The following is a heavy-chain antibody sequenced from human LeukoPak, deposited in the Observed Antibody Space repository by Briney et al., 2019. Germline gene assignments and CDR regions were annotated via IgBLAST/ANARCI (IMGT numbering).Heavy chain of an antibody. Sequence: SVKVSCKASGGTFSSYAISWVRQAPGQGLEWMGGIIPIFGTANYAQKFQGRVTITADESTSTAYMELSSLRSEDTAVYYCARDWTSSFNWFDPWGQGTLVTVSS. CDR2: IIPIFGTA. CDR3: ARDWTSSFNWFDP. CDR1: GGTFSSYA. J-gene: IGHJ5*02. V-gene: IGHV1-69*13. D-gene: IGHD2-2*01.